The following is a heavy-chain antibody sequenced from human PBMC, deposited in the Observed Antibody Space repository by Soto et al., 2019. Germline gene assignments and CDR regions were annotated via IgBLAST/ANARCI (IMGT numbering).Heavy chain of an antibody. D-gene: IGHD3-3*01. CDR1: GDSIRSYY. V-gene: IGHV4-59*01. Sequence: SETLSLTCSVSGDSIRSYYWNWMRQTPGKGLEWIGYFYYSGSTNYNPSLNDRVTISADTPKNQFSLRLTSVTAADTAVYYCARADFWSGFYAFDHWGPGLLVTVPS. CDR3: ARADFWSGFYAFDH. CDR2: FYYSGST. J-gene: IGHJ4*02.